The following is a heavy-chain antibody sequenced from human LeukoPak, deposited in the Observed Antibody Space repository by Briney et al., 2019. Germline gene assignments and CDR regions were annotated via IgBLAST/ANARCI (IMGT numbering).Heavy chain of an antibody. CDR1: GFTFSSYG. CDR2: ISSSGSYI. J-gene: IGHJ4*02. V-gene: IGHV3-21*01. Sequence: GGSLRLSCAASGFTFSSYGMNWVRQAPGKGLEWVSFISSSGSYIYYADSVKGRFTISRDNAKNSLYLQMNSLRAEDTAVYYCARGRLVSSQPFDYWGQGTLVTVSS. CDR3: ARGRLVSSQPFDY. D-gene: IGHD6-6*01.